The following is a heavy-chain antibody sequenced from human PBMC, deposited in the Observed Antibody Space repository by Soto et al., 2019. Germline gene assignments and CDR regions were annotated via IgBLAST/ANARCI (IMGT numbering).Heavy chain of an antibody. D-gene: IGHD4-17*01. CDR3: ARAADRGGRMTTVTYVDY. Sequence: QVQLVQSGAEVKKPGSSVKVSCKASGGTFSSYAISWVRQAPGQGLEWMGGIIPIFGTANYAQKFQGRVTITADESTSTAYRELSSLRSEDTAVYYCARAADRGGRMTTVTYVDYWGQGTLVTVSS. CDR2: IIPIFGTA. V-gene: IGHV1-69*01. J-gene: IGHJ4*02. CDR1: GGTFSSYA.